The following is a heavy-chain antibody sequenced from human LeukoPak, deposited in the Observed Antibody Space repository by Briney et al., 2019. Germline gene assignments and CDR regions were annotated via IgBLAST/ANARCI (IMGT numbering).Heavy chain of an antibody. V-gene: IGHV5-51*01. CDR2: IYPGDSDT. CDR1: GYSFTSYW. D-gene: IGHD3-9*01. CDR3: ARHHRYYDILTGVNNWFDP. Sequence: GESLKISCKGSGYSFTSYWIGWVRQMPGKGLEWMGIIYPGDSDTRYSPSFQGQVTISADKSISTAYLQWSSLKASDTAMYYCARHHRYYDILTGVNNWFDPWGQGTLVTVSS. J-gene: IGHJ5*02.